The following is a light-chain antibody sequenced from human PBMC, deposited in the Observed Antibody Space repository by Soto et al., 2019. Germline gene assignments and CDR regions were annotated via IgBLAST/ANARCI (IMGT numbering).Light chain of an antibody. CDR3: QQYDNLPLT. CDR1: QSISNS. J-gene: IGKJ4*01. V-gene: IGKV3-11*01. CDR2: DAS. Sequence: EIVLTQSPATLSLSPGERATLSCRASQSISNSLAWYQQKPGQAPSLLIFDASNLETGVPSRFSGSGSGTDFTFTISSLQPEDIATYYCQQYDNLPLTFGGGTKVDIK.